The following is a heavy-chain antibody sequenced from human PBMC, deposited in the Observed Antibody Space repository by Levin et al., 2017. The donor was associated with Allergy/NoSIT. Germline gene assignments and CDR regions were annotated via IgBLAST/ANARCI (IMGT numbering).Heavy chain of an antibody. J-gene: IGHJ6*02. D-gene: IGHD3-10*01. Sequence: LSQTLSLPCTVSGGSIHSYYWSWIRQPPGKGLEWIGYIYYSGSTNYNPSLKSRVTISADTSKNQFSLKLKSVTAADTAVYYCARDRSGFGELSYYGMDVWGQGTTVTVSS. CDR3: ARDRSGFGELSYYGMDV. V-gene: IGHV4-59*01. CDR1: GGSIHSYY. CDR2: IYYSGST.